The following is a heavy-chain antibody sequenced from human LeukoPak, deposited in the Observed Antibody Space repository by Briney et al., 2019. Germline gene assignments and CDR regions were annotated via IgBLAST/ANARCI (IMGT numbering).Heavy chain of an antibody. V-gene: IGHV1-46*01. CDR2: ISPSGGST. D-gene: IGHD3-10*01. CDR3: ARDSSSYMVRGV. CDR1: GYTFTSNY. Sequence: ASVKVSCKAFGYTFTSNYMHWVRQAPGQGPEWMGVISPSGGSTTYAQKFQGRVTLTRDMSTSTDYLELSSLRSEDTAVYYCARDSSSYMVRGVWGQGTLVTVSS. J-gene: IGHJ4*02.